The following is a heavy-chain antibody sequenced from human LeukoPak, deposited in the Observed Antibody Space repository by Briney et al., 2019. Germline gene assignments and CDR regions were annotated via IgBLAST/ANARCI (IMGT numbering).Heavy chain of an antibody. Sequence: GRSLRLSCAASGFTFSSYGMHWVRQAPGKGLEWVAVIWYDGSNKCYADSVKGRFTISRDNSKNTLYLQMNSLRAEDTAVYYCASGYGMDVWGQGTTVTVSS. CDR1: GFTFSSYG. CDR2: IWYDGSNK. CDR3: ASGYGMDV. J-gene: IGHJ6*02. D-gene: IGHD3-10*01. V-gene: IGHV3-33*01.